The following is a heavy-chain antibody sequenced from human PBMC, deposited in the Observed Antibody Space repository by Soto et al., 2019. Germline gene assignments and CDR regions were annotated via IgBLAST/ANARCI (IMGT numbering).Heavy chain of an antibody. V-gene: IGHV3-66*01. CDR1: GFTVSSNY. J-gene: IGHJ4*02. Sequence: GGSLRLSCAASGFTVSSNYMSWVRQAPGKGLEWVSVIYSGGSTYYADSVKGRFTISRDNSKNTLYLQMNSLRAEDTAVYYCAREGGRYSYGRTTPIWGQGTLVTVSS. D-gene: IGHD5-18*01. CDR2: IYSGGST. CDR3: AREGGRYSYGRTTPI.